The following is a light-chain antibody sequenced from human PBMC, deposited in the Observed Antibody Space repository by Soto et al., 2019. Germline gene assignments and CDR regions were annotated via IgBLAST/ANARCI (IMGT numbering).Light chain of an antibody. CDR3: QQLNSYPRGT. Sequence: DIQLTQSPSFLSASVGDRVTITCRASQGISSYLAWYQQKPGKAPKLLIYAASTLQSGVPSRFRGSGSGTEFTLTIGSLQPENFATYYCQQLNSYPRGTFGQGTKVEIK. CDR2: AAS. J-gene: IGKJ1*01. CDR1: QGISSY. V-gene: IGKV1-9*01.